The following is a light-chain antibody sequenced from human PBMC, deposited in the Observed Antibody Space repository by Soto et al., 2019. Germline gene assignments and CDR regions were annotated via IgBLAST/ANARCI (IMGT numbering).Light chain of an antibody. CDR3: QKLNSYPIT. Sequence: DIQMTQSPCTQPAPVGDRVTITCRARQSLNRWLAWYQKKSGKAPKVLIYGDSSLESGVPYRFSGSGSGTEFTLTISRLQPEDFTTYYCQKLNSYPITCGQGTRLEIK. CDR1: QSLNRW. V-gene: IGKV1-5*01. CDR2: GDS. J-gene: IGKJ5*01.